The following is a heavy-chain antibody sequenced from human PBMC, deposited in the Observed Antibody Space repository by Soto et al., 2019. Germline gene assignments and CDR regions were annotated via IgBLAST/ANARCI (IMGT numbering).Heavy chain of an antibody. D-gene: IGHD1-26*01. Sequence: VQLVESGGGVVQPGRSLRLSCAASGFTFSSYGMHWVRQAPGKGLEWVAVISYDGSNKYYADSVKGRFTISRDNSKNTLYLQMNSLRAEDTAVYYCAKGGSYYHYWGQGTLVTVSS. J-gene: IGHJ4*02. V-gene: IGHV3-30*18. CDR1: GFTFSSYG. CDR3: AKGGSYYHY. CDR2: ISYDGSNK.